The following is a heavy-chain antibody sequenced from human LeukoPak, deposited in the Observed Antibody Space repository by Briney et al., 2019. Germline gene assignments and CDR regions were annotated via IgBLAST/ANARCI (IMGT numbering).Heavy chain of an antibody. J-gene: IGHJ4*02. CDR1: GGTFSTYA. D-gene: IGHD6-13*01. CDR2: IVPILGTA. CDR3: ARVPQGSSWPYYFDY. V-gene: IGHV1-69*04. Sequence: SVKVSCKASGGTFSTYAISWVRQAPGQGLGWVGRIVPILGTANYAQNFQGRVTITADRSTTTAYMELRSLRSEDTAVYYCARVPQGSSWPYYFDYWGQGTLVTVSS.